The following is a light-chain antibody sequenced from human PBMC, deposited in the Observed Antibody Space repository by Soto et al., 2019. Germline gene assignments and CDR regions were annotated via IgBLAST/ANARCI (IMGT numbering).Light chain of an antibody. CDR2: DAS. J-gene: IGKJ4*01. CDR1: QDISNY. V-gene: IGKV1-33*01. CDR3: QQYDNFPLT. Sequence: DIQMTQSPSSLSSSVGYIVTITCQSSQDISNYLNWYQQKPGKAPKLLIYDASNLETGVPSRFSGSGSATDFTFTISSLQPEDIETYYCQQYDNFPLTFGGGTKVDIK.